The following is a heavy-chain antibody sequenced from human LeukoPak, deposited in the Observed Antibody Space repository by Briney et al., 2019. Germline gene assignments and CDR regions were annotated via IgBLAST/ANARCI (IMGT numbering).Heavy chain of an antibody. CDR1: GSTFSSYG. D-gene: IGHD4-17*01. V-gene: IGHV3-30*18. Sequence: GGSLRLSCAASGSTFSSYGMHWVRQAPGKGLEWVAVISYDGSNKYYADSVKGRFTISRDNSKNTLYLQMNSLRAEDTAVYYCAKDYGDYLNYYYGMDVWGQGTTVTVSS. J-gene: IGHJ6*02. CDR2: ISYDGSNK. CDR3: AKDYGDYLNYYYGMDV.